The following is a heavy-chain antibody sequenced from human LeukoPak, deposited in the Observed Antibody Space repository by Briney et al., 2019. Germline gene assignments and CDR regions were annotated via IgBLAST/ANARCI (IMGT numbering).Heavy chain of an antibody. CDR2: IWYDGSDK. CDR1: GFTFSSSG. D-gene: IGHD3-10*01. V-gene: IGHV3-33*01. Sequence: PGRSLRLSCAASGFTFSSSGMHWVRQASGKGLEWVAVIWYDGSDKYSADSVKGRFTISRDNSKNTLYLQMNSLRAEDTAVYYCASAPYGSGTFLDYWGQGTLVTVSS. J-gene: IGHJ4*02. CDR3: ASAPYGSGTFLDY.